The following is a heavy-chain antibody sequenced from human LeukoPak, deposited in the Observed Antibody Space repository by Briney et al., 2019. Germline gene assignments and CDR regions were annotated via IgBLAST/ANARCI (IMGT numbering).Heavy chain of an antibody. CDR1: GGTFSSYP. CDR2: ITPIFGEA. V-gene: IGHV1-69*01. J-gene: IGHJ6*02. Sequence: SVKVSCKVSGGTFSSYPISWVRQSPGHGLEWMGEITPIFGEAQNAEKFQGRVTITADAPTSTVYMELSSLRSEDTAVYYCASSPLMSLGASYYYYGMDVWGQGTTVTVSS. CDR3: ASSPLMSLGASYYYYGMDV. D-gene: IGHD1-26*01.